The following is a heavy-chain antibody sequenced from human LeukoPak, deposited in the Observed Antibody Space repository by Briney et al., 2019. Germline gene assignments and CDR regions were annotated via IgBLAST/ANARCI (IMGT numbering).Heavy chain of an antibody. CDR1: GFTFSRYG. CDR3: AKDLDSSGWSFDY. Sequence: GGSLRLSCAASGFTFSRYGMHWVRQAPGKGLEWVAVIGYDGNNRNFADSVKGRFTISRDNSKNTVYLQVNSLRVEDTAVYYCAKDLDSSGWSFDYWGQGTLVTVSS. J-gene: IGHJ4*02. CDR2: IGYDGNNR. V-gene: IGHV3-30*18. D-gene: IGHD6-19*01.